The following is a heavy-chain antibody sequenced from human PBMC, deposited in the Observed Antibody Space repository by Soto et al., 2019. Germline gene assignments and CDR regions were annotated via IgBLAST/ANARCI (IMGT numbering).Heavy chain of an antibody. CDR1: GFTFSSNG. J-gene: IGHJ4*02. CDR2: ISGSGRNT. V-gene: IGHV3-23*01. CDR3: AKNGRSSSPSSIDS. Sequence: EVQVLESGGGLAQPGGSLRLSCATSGFTFSSNGMSWVRQAPGKGLEWVSGISGSGRNTYYADSVKGRFTISRDNSKNTLFLQKNRIGDEETVVYYFAKNGRSSSPSSIDSWGQGTLVTVSS. D-gene: IGHD6-13*01.